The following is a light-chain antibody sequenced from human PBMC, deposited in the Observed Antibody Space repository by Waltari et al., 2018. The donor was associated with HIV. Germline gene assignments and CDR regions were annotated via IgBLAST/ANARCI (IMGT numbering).Light chain of an antibody. V-gene: IGLV1-47*01. CDR2: TDD. CDR1: SSNIGSNY. Sequence: QSVLTQPPSASGTPGQRVSIFCSGGSSNIGSNYVYWYQQFPGRAPKLLIYTDDKRPSGVPDRFSGSKSGTSASLAISGLRSEDEADYYCAVWDASLSGRLFGGGTKLTVL. CDR3: AVWDASLSGRL. J-gene: IGLJ3*02.